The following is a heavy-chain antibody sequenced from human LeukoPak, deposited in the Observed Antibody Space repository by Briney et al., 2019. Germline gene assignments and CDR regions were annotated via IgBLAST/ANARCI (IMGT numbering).Heavy chain of an antibody. CDR1: GGSISSYY. V-gene: IGHV4-59*01. D-gene: IGHD6-19*01. J-gene: IGHJ3*02. CDR2: IYYSGST. CDR3: ARGARQWPAPDAFDI. Sequence: SEPLSLTCTVSGGSISSYYWSWIRQPPGKGLEWIGYIYYSGSTNYNPSLKSRVTISVDTSKNQFSLKLSSVTAADTAVYYCARGARQWPAPDAFDIWGQGTMVTVSS.